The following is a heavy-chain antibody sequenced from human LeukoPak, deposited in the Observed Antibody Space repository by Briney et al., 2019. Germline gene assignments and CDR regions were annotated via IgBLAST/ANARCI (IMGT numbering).Heavy chain of an antibody. CDR1: GGSISSYY. D-gene: IGHD2-15*01. V-gene: IGHV4-59*08. Sequence: SETLSLTCTVSGGSISSYYWSWIRQPPGKGLEWIGYIYYSGSTNYNPSLKSRVTISVDTSKNQFSLKLSSVTAADTAVYYCASRSPYCSGGSCYPYDAFDIWGQGTMVTVSS. J-gene: IGHJ3*02. CDR2: IYYSGST. CDR3: ASRSPYCSGGSCYPYDAFDI.